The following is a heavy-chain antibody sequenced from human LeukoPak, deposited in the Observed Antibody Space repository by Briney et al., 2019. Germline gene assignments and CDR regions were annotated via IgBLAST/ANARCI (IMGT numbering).Heavy chain of an antibody. CDR3: ARGYGSGSFLDY. CDR1: GFSISSGGYY. Sequence: SQTLSLTCTVSGFSISSGGYYWSWLRQHPGKGLEWIGYIYYSGSTYYNPSLKSRVTISVDTSKNQFSLKLSSVTAADTAVYYCARGYGSGSFLDYWGQGTLVTVSS. V-gene: IGHV4-31*03. CDR2: IYYSGST. D-gene: IGHD3-10*01. J-gene: IGHJ4*02.